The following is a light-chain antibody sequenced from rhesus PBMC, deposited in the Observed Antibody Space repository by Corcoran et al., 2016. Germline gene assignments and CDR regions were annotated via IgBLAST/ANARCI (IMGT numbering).Light chain of an antibody. CDR3: QQDDTWPPLT. CDR1: QSVSSR. J-gene: IGKJ4*01. Sequence: EIVLTQSPATLSLSPGERATLSCRASQSVSSRLAWYQQKPGQAPRLLIDDASRRATGIPDRFSGSGSGTEYSLTISSLEPEDVGVYYCQQDDTWPPLTFGGGTKVEIK. CDR2: DAS. V-gene: IGKV3-17*03.